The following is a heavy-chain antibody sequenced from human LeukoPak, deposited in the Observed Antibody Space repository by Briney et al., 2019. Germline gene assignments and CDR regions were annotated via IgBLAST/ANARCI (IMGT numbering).Heavy chain of an antibody. V-gene: IGHV4-34*01. J-gene: IGHJ4*02. CDR2: INHSGST. CDR1: GGSFSGCY. D-gene: IGHD3-22*01. Sequence: PSETLSLTCAVYGGSFSGCYWSWIREPPGKGLEWIGEINHSGSTNYNPSLKSRVTISVDTSKNQFSLKLSSVTAADTAVYYCARIGYYDSSGNYWGQGTLVTVSS. CDR3: ARIGYYDSSGNY.